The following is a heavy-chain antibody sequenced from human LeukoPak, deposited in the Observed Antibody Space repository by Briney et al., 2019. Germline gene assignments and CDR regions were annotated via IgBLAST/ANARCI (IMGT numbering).Heavy chain of an antibody. CDR2: INPNSGGT. J-gene: IGHJ4*02. Sequence: ASVKVSCKASGYTLTGYYMHWVRQAPGQGLEWMGRINPNSGGTNYAQKFQGRVTITRDMSTSTAYMELSSLRSEDTAVYYCAAGYGHWGQGTLVTVSS. D-gene: IGHD4-17*01. CDR3: AAGYGH. CDR1: GYTLTGYY. V-gene: IGHV1-2*06.